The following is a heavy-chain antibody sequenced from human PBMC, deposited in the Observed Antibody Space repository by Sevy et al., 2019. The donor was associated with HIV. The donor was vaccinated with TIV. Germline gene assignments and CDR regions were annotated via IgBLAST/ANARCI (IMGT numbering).Heavy chain of an antibody. Sequence: GGSLRLSCAASGIMHWVRLAPGRGLEWVAGISHDGVGKYYLDSVKGRLIVSRDNSQNKVYLEINSLRTEDTAVYYCAGEGGSSGRCGYFHYWGLGTLVTVSS. V-gene: IGHV3-30*04. J-gene: IGHJ4*02. CDR3: AGEGGSSGRCGYFHY. CDR2: ISHDGVGK. D-gene: IGHD3-22*01. CDR1: GI.